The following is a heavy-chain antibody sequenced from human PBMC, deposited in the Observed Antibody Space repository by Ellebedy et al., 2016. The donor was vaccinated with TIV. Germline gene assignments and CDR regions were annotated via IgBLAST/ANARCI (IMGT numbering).Heavy chain of an antibody. CDR3: ALKSSSFYASSGYDY. Sequence: SETLSLXXTVSGASISSYFWSWIRQPAGKGLEWIGRIHTSGTTNYNPSLKSRVTISVDTSKNQFSLKLSSVTAADTAVFYCALKSSSFYASSGYDYWGQGTLVTVSS. CDR1: GASISSYF. J-gene: IGHJ4*02. V-gene: IGHV4-4*07. CDR2: IHTSGTT. D-gene: IGHD3-22*01.